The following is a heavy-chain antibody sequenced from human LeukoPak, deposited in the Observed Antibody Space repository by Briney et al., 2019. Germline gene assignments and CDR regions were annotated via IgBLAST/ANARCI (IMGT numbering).Heavy chain of an antibody. V-gene: IGHV3-11*04. J-gene: IGHJ6*03. CDR2: ISSSGSTI. Sequence: GGSLRLSCAASGFTFSDYYMSWIRQAPGKGLEWVSYISSSGSTIYYADSVKGRFTISRDNAKNSLYLQMNSLRAEDTAVYYCARVRKGYHLLLKGGYYYYMDVWGKGTTVTVSS. D-gene: IGHD2-2*01. CDR3: ARVRKGYHLLLKGGYYYYMDV. CDR1: GFTFSDYY.